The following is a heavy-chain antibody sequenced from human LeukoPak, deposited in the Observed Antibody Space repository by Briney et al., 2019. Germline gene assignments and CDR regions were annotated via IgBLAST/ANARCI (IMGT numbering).Heavy chain of an antibody. J-gene: IGHJ4*02. CDR3: ARGGGNY. D-gene: IGHD3-3*01. CDR2: ISWNGGSI. V-gene: IGHV3-9*01. Sequence: GGSLRLSCAASGFTFDDYAIHWVRQAPGKGLEWVSGISWNGGSIGYADSVKGRFTISRDNSKNTLYLQMNSLRAEDTAVYYCARGGGNYWGQGTLVTVSS. CDR1: GFTFDDYA.